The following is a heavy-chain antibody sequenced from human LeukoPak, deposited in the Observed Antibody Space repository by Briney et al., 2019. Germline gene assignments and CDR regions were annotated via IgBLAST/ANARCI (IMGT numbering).Heavy chain of an antibody. CDR2: IIPILGIA. Sequence: GASVKVSCKASGYIFTLYGISWVRQAPGQGLEWMGRIIPILGIANYAQKFQGRVTITADKSTSTAYMELSSLRSEDTAVYYCARGPAEGRHIDYWGQGTLVTVSS. V-gene: IGHV1-69*04. CDR3: ARGPAEGRHIDY. J-gene: IGHJ4*02. CDR1: GYIFTLYG.